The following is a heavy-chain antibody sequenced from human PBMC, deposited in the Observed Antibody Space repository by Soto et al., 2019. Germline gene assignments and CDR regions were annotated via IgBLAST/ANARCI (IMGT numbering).Heavy chain of an antibody. D-gene: IGHD3-10*01. V-gene: IGHV3-23*01. J-gene: IGHJ4*02. CDR2: ISGSSDNT. CDR1: GFTFSNYA. Sequence: GGSLRLSCAASGFTFSNYAMNWVRQAPGKGLEWVSGISGSSDNTFYADSVKGRFTISRDNSKSTLFLQMNSLRAEDTALYYCAKDSDTKRGPDYWGQGTLVTVSS. CDR3: AKDSDTKRGPDY.